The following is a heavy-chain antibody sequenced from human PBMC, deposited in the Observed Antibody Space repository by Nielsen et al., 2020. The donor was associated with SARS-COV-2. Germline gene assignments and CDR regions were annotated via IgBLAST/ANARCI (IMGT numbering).Heavy chain of an antibody. V-gene: IGHV3-23*01. CDR3: AKGDVLLWFGEFY. CDR1: GFTFSSYA. Sequence: GESLKISFAASGFTFSSYAMSWVRQAPGKGLEWVSAISGSGGSTYYADSVKGRFTISRDNSKNTLYLQMNSLRAEDTAVYYCAKGDVLLWFGEFYWGQGTLVTVSS. J-gene: IGHJ4*02. D-gene: IGHD3-10*01. CDR2: ISGSGGST.